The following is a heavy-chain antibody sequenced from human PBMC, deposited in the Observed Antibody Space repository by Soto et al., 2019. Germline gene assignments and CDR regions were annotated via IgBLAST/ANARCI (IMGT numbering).Heavy chain of an antibody. V-gene: IGHV1-46*03. CDR2: INPSRGTT. CDR1: GYPFITYF. J-gene: IGHJ5*02. D-gene: IGHD6-6*01. Sequence: QVQLVQPGAEVKKPGAAVKVSCKASGYPFITYFMHWVRQAPGQGLEWMGVINPSRGTTTYAQKFQGRVTMTRDTSASTVYMELSSLRSEDTAMYYCARSYISSSYWFDPWGQGTLVTVTS. CDR3: ARSYISSSYWFDP.